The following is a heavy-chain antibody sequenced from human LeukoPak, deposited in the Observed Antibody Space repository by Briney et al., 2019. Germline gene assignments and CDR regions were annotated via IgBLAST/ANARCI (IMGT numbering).Heavy chain of an antibody. Sequence: SVKVSCKASGGTFSSYAISWVRQAPGQGLEWMGGIIPIFGTANYAQKFQGRVTITADESTSTAYMELSSLRSEDTAVYYCARESHYYDSSGYRYFDLWGRGTLVTVSS. CDR2: IIPIFGTA. J-gene: IGHJ2*01. CDR1: GGTFSSYA. CDR3: ARESHYYDSSGYRYFDL. V-gene: IGHV1-69*01. D-gene: IGHD3-22*01.